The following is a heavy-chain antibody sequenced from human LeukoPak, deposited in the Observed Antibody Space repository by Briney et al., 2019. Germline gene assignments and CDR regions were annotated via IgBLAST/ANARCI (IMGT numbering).Heavy chain of an antibody. J-gene: IGHJ6*03. CDR3: ARGEAARPNDYYYYYYMDV. CDR1: GGTFSSYA. Sequence: ASVKVSRKASGGTFSSYAISWVRQAPGQGLEWMGGIIPIFGTANYAQKFQDRVTITTDESTSTAYMELSSLRSEDTAVYYCARGEAARPNDYYYYYYMDVWGKGTTVTVSS. V-gene: IGHV1-69*05. D-gene: IGHD6-6*01. CDR2: IIPIFGTA.